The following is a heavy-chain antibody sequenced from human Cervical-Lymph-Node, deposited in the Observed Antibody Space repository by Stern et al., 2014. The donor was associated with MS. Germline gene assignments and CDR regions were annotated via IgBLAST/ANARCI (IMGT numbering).Heavy chain of an antibody. V-gene: IGHV4-4*02. J-gene: IGHJ4*02. Sequence: QVQLQASGPGLVKPSGTLSLTCAVSGGSISSNHWWSWVRQPPGKGLEWIGEIYPSGITNYNRSLKSRVTISTDKSNTHFSLSLSSVTAADTAVYFCARDRPGIVGAIDYWGQGTLVTVSS. CDR2: IYPSGIT. CDR3: ARDRPGIVGAIDY. D-gene: IGHD1-26*01. CDR1: GGSISSNHW.